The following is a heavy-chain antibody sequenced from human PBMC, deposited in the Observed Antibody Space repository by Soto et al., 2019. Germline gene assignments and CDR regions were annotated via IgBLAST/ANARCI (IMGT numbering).Heavy chain of an antibody. D-gene: IGHD4-17*01. J-gene: IGHJ6*03. V-gene: IGHV1-3*04. Sequence: QVQLVQSGSEVKKPGASVKVSCKASGYIFTSHAIHWVRQAPGQRFEWMGWINTGNGDTKSSQKFQGRVTISGDTYAIPAYTEPSGLRADDTAEDYCARDGTDNADLAAVPKRLPDPGDYALVGNPYYMDV. CDR2: INTGNGDT. CDR1: GYIFTSHA. CDR3: ARDGTDNADLAAVPKRLPDPGDYALVGNPYYMDV.